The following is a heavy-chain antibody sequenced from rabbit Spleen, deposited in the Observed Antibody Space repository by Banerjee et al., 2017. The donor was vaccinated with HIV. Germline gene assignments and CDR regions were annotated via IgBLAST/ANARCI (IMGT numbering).Heavy chain of an antibody. CDR2: IASKSGNT. D-gene: IGHD4-1*01. Sequence: QEQLVESGGGLVQPEGSLTLTCKASGFSFSSGYDMCWVRQAPGKGLEWIACIASKSGNTYYANRVNGRFTISRSTSLNTVTLQMTRLTAADTATYFCVREVAARFKLGGPGTLVTV. CDR1: GFSFSSGYD. V-gene: IGHV1S47*01. CDR3: VREVAARFKL. J-gene: IGHJ4*01.